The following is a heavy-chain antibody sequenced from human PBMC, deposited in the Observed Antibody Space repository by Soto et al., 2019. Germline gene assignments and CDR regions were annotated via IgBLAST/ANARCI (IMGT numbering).Heavy chain of an antibody. J-gene: IGHJ6*02. CDR1: GYSVSSNSAA. Sequence: SQTLSLTCAISGYSVSSNSAALNWIRQSPSRGLEWLGRTYYRSKWYNDYAVSVKSRITINPDTSKNQFSLQLNSVTPEDTDVYYCASNWNYDYYYGMDVWGQGTTVTV. V-gene: IGHV6-1*01. CDR3: ASNWNYDYYYGMDV. D-gene: IGHD1-20*01. CDR2: TYYRSKWYN.